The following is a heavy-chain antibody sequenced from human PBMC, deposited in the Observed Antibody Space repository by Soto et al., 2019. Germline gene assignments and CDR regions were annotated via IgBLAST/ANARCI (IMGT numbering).Heavy chain of an antibody. Sequence: QVQLVQSGAEVKKPGASVKISCKPSGYTFPSYGVASLRQAPGQGLEWMGWISASKAHTNYAQNLQGRVTMTTDTSTITVYMYWKNLRSSDTAVYYCARVCVRGAIDFWGQGNLIRVAS. CDR3: ARVCVRGAIDF. D-gene: IGHD3-10*02. V-gene: IGHV1-18*01. CDR2: ISASKAHT. J-gene: IGHJ4*02. CDR1: GYTFPSYG.